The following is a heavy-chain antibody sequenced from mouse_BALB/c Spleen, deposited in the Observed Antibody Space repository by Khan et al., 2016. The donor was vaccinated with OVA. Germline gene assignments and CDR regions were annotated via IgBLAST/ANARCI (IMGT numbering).Heavy chain of an antibody. CDR1: GFSLTNYG. CDR2: IWAGGST. J-gene: IGHJ2*01. V-gene: IGHV2-9*02. CDR3: ARNREPDYFDY. Sequence: QVQLKESGPGLVAPSQSLSITCTVSGFSLTNYGVHWVRQPPGKGLEWLGVIWAGGSTNYNSALMSRLSISKDDSKSQVFLKMNSLQTDDTAMYFCARNREPDYFDYWGQGTTLTVSS.